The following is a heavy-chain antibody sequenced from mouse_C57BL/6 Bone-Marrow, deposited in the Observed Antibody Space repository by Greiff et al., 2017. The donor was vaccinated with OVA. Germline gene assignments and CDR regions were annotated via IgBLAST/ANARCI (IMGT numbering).Heavy chain of an antibody. J-gene: IGHJ4*01. D-gene: IGHD1-1*01. Sequence: VQLKQSGPELVKPGASVKISCKASGYSFTDYNMNWVKQSNGKSLEWIGVINPNYGTTSYNQKFKGKATLTVDQSSSTAYMQLNSLTSEDSAVYYCARGYYGSSYNYAMDYWGQGTSVTVSS. V-gene: IGHV1-39*01. CDR1: GYSFTDYN. CDR3: ARGYYGSSYNYAMDY. CDR2: INPNYGTT.